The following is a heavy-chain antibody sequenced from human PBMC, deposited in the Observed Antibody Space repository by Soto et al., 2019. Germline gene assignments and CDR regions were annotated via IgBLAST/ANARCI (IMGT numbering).Heavy chain of an antibody. V-gene: IGHV4-30-4*01. D-gene: IGHD2-21*02. CDR2: IYYSGST. Sequence: SETLSLTCTVSGGSISSGDYYWSWIRQPPGKGLEWIGYIYYSGSTYYNPSLQSRVTISVDTSKNQFSLKLSSVTAADTAVYYCASAVVVTAILDYWGQGTLVTVSS. J-gene: IGHJ4*02. CDR1: GGSISSGDYY. CDR3: ASAVVVTAILDY.